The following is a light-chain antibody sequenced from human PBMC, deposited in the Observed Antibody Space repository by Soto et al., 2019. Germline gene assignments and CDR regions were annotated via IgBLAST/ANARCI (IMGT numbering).Light chain of an antibody. CDR1: QTISSW. CDR2: DAS. Sequence: DIQMSQSPSTLSGSVGDRVTITCLASQTISSWLAWYQQKPGKAPKLLIYDASSLESGVPSRFSGSGSGTEFTLTISSLQPDDFAIYYCQQYNSYLTFGQGTRWIS. CDR3: QQYNSYLT. V-gene: IGKV1-5*01. J-gene: IGKJ1*01.